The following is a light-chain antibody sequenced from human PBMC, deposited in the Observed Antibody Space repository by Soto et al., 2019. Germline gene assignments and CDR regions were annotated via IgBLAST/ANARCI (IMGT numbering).Light chain of an antibody. CDR2: DAT. V-gene: IGKV1-39*01. J-gene: IGKJ1*01. CDR3: QQTYSPPRT. Sequence: IQLTQSPSSLSASVGDRVAITCRTSQSINNYLNWYQQKPGKAPKVLIYDATRLQSGVPSRFSGGGSGTDITLTISSLQPEDFATYYCQQTYSPPRTFGQGTKVDIK. CDR1: QSINNY.